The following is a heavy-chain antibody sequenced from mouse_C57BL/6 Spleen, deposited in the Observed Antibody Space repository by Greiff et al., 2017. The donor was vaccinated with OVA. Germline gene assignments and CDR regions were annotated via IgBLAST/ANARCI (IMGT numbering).Heavy chain of an antibody. Sequence: QVQLQQSGPGLVQPSQSLSITCTVSGFSLTSYGVHWVRQSPGKGLEWLGVIWSGGSPDYNAAFISRLSISKDNSKSQVFFKMNSLQADDTAIYYCASRLRQGAMDYWGQGTSVTVSS. J-gene: IGHJ4*01. CDR3: ASRLRQGAMDY. CDR2: IWSGGSP. CDR1: GFSLTSYG. V-gene: IGHV2-2*01. D-gene: IGHD2-2*01.